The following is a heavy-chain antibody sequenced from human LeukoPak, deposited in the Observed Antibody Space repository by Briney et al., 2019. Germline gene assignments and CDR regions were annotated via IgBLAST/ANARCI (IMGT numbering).Heavy chain of an antibody. J-gene: IGHJ6*02. CDR3: ARIPSFYGMDV. CDR2: INHSGST. Sequence: SETLSLTCAVYGGSFSGYYWSWIRQPPGKGLEWIGEINHSGSTNYNPSLKSRVTISVDTSKNQFSLKLSSVTAADTAVYYCARIPSFYGMDVWGQGTTVTVSS. CDR1: GGSFSGYY. V-gene: IGHV4-34*01.